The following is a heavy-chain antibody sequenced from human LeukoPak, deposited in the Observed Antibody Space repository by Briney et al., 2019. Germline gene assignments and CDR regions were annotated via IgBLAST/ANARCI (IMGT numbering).Heavy chain of an antibody. CDR2: IWYDGSNK. J-gene: IGHJ4*02. CDR3: ARDYYGSGSYPLYYFDY. D-gene: IGHD3-10*01. CDR1: GFTFSCYG. Sequence: PGGSLRLSCAASGFTFSCYGMHWVRQAPGKGLEWVAVIWYDGSNKYYADSVKGRFTISRDNSKNTLYLQMNSLRAEDTAVYYCARDYYGSGSYPLYYFDYWGQGTLVTVSS. V-gene: IGHV3-33*01.